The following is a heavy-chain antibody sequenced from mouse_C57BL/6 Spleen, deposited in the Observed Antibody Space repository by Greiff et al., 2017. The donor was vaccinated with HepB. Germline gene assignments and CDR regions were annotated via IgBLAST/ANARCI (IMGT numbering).Heavy chain of an antibody. CDR1: GYTFTSYW. CDR2: IDPSDSYT. V-gene: IGHV1-59*01. CDR3: ARYLAGAMDY. D-gene: IGHD5-1*01. Sequence: QVQLQQPGAELVRPGTSVKLSCKASGYTFTSYWMHWVKQRPGQGLEWIGVIDPSDSYTNYNQKFKGKATLTVDTSSSTAYMQLSSLTSEDSAVYYCARYLAGAMDYWGQGTSGTVSS. J-gene: IGHJ4*01.